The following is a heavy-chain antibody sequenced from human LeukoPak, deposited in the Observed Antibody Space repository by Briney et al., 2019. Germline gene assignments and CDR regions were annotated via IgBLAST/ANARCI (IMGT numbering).Heavy chain of an antibody. V-gene: IGHV1-24*01. CDR2: FDPEDGET. CDR1: GYTLTELS. Sequence: ASVKVSCKVSGYTLTELSMHWVRQAPGKGLEWMGGFDPEDGETIYAQKFQGRVTMTEDTSTDTAYMELSSLRSEDTAVYYCATRLPQYSSSWHYYYYGMDVWGQGTTVTVSS. J-gene: IGHJ6*02. D-gene: IGHD6-13*01. CDR3: ATRLPQYSSSWHYYYYGMDV.